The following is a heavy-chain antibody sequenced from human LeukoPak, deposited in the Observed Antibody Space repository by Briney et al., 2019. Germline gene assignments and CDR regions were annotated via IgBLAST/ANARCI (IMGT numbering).Heavy chain of an antibody. CDR1: GFTLSSHW. CDR2: IKDDGSHT. J-gene: IGHJ5*02. Sequence: QPGGSLRLSCAASGFTLSSHWMHWVRQAPGKGLVWVSRIKDDGSHTNYADSVKGRFTISRDNAKNTLSLQMNSLRAEDTAVYYCATGSWFDPWGQGTLVTVSS. V-gene: IGHV3-74*01. CDR3: ATGSWFDP.